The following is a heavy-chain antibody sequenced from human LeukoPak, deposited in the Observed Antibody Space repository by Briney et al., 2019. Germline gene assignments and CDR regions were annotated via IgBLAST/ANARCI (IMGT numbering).Heavy chain of an antibody. Sequence: RGPVKVSCKASGYTFTDDYMHWVRQAPGQGFEWMGWINPNAGDTNYAQKFQGRVTITRDTSISTAHMEVSRLRSDDTAVYYCARANFLYCSSSTCLFDYWGQGTLVTVSS. CDR3: ARANFLYCSSSTCLFDY. D-gene: IGHD2-2*01. J-gene: IGHJ4*02. CDR1: GYTFTDDY. CDR2: INPNAGDT. V-gene: IGHV1-2*02.